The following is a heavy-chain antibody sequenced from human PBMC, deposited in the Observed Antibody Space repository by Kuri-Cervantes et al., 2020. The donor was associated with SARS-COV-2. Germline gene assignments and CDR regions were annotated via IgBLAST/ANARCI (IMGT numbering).Heavy chain of an antibody. CDR3: ARYSGSYYSDY. V-gene: IGHV4-61*02. D-gene: IGHD1-26*01. CDR2: IYTSGST. Sequence: SCTVSGGSISSGSYYWSWIRQPAGKGLEWIGRIYTSGSTNYNPSLKSRVTISVDTSKNQFSLKLSSVTAADTAVYYCARYSGSYYSDYWGQGTLVTVSS. CDR1: GGSISSGSYY. J-gene: IGHJ4*02.